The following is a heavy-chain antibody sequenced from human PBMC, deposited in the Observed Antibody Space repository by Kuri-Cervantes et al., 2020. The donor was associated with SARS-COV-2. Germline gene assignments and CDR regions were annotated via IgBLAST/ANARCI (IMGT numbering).Heavy chain of an antibody. D-gene: IGHD3-3*01. J-gene: IGHJ5*02. CDR3: AREKGYYDFWSGFGP. CDR1: GYTLTELS. V-gene: IGHV1-24*01. CDR2: FDPEDGET. Sequence: ASVKVSCKVSGYTLTELSMHWVRQAPGKGLEWMGGFDPEDGETIYAQKFQGRVTMTRDTSTSTVYMELSSLRSEDTAVYHCAREKGYYDFWSGFGPWGQGTLVTVSS.